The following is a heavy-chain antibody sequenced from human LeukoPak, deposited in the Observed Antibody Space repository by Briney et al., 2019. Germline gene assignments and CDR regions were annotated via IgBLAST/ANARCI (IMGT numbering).Heavy chain of an antibody. V-gene: IGHV3-74*01. Sequence: PGGSLRLSCAASGFTFSSYWMHWVRQGPGKGLVWVSRINSDGSSTSYADSVKGRFTISRDNAKNTLYLQVNSLRAEDTAVYYCARDMTGYNDAFDIWGQGTMVTVSS. CDR2: INSDGSST. CDR1: GFTFSSYW. CDR3: ARDMTGYNDAFDI. J-gene: IGHJ3*02. D-gene: IGHD5-24*01.